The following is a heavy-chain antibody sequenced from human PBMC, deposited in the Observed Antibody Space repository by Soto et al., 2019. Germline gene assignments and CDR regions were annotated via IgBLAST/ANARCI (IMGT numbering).Heavy chain of an antibody. CDR3: ATPFVANGYDH. Sequence: ASVKVSCKASGYSLSKISMYWVRQTPGKGLEWMGGFDPEDGETTYAQKLQGRVTMTEDTSTDTAYMELRSLTSEDTALYFCATPFVANGYDHWGQGTLVTVSS. CDR2: FDPEDGET. J-gene: IGHJ4*02. V-gene: IGHV1-24*01. CDR1: GYSLSKIS. D-gene: IGHD2-21*01.